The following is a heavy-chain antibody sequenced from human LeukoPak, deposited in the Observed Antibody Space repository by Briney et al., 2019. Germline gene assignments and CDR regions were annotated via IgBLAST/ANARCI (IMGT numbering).Heavy chain of an antibody. CDR2: IKSKTDGGTT. CDR1: GFTFSNAW. CDR3: TTVYYDFWSGSKTSPYN. D-gene: IGHD3-3*01. J-gene: IGHJ4*02. V-gene: IGHV3-15*01. Sequence: TGGSLRLSCAASGFTFSNAWMSWVRQAPGKGLEWVGRIKSKTDGGTTDYAAPVKGRFTISRDDSKNTLYLQMNSLKTEDTAVYYCTTVYYDFWSGSKTSPYNWGQGTLVTVSS.